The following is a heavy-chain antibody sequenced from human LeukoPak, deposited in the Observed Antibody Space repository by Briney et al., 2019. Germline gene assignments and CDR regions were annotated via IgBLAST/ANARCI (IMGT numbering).Heavy chain of an antibody. D-gene: IGHD2-15*01. Sequence: GGSLRLSCAASGFTFGSYTVTWVRQAPGKGLEWVSSISGSGGSTYFADSVKGRFTISRDNSKNTLYLRMNSLRVEDTAVYYCAKPRRAATLDYWGQGTLVTVSS. CDR2: ISGSGGST. CDR3: AKPRRAATLDY. J-gene: IGHJ4*02. CDR1: GFTFGSYT. V-gene: IGHV3-23*01.